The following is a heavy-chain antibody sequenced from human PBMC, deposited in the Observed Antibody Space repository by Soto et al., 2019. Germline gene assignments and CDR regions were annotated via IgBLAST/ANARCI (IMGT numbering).Heavy chain of an antibody. Sequence: SETLFLTCTVSGGSISSSSYYWGWICQPPGKGLGWIGSIYSSGSTYYNPSLKSRVTISVDTSKNQFSLKLSSVTAAETAVYYCARAMTTVTTGWFDPWGQGTLVTVSS. D-gene: IGHD4-17*01. CDR1: GGSISSSSYY. V-gene: IGHV4-39*01. CDR2: IYSSGST. CDR3: ARAMTTVTTGWFDP. J-gene: IGHJ5*02.